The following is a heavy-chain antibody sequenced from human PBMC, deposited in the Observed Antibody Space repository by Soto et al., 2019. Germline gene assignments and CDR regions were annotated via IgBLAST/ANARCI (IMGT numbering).Heavy chain of an antibody. D-gene: IGHD3-9*01. CDR2: ISSNGGST. CDR1: GFTFSSYA. V-gene: IGHV3-64D*08. CDR3: VKGRYDILTGYNDY. J-gene: IGHJ4*02. Sequence: GGSLRLSCSASGFTFSSYAMHWFRQAPGKGLEYVSAISSNGGSTYYADSVKGRFTISRDNSKNTLYLQMSSLRAEDTAVYYCVKGRYDILTGYNDYWGQGTLVTVSS.